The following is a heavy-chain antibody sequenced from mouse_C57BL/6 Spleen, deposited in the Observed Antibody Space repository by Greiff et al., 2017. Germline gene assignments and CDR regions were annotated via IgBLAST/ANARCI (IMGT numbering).Heavy chain of an antibody. Sequence: EVKLVESGGGLVKPGGSLKLSCAASGFTFSSYTMSWVRQTPEKRLEWVATISGGGGNTYYPDSVKGRFTISSDNAKNTLYLQMSSLRSEDTALYYCARWLLLYYAMDYWGQGTSVTVSS. V-gene: IGHV5-9*01. CDR2: ISGGGGNT. CDR3: ARWLLLYYAMDY. D-gene: IGHD2-3*01. J-gene: IGHJ4*01. CDR1: GFTFSSYT.